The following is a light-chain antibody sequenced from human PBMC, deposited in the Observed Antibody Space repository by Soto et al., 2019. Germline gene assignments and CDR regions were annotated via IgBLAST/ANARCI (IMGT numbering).Light chain of an antibody. CDR2: DVS. Sequence: HSLLTQPPSASGSPGQSVTISCTGTSSDVGGYNYVSWYQQHPGKAPKLMIYDVSKRPTGVPDRFSGSKSGNTASLTISGLQAEDEADYYCCSYAGSYTYVFGTGTKVNVL. J-gene: IGLJ1*01. CDR1: SSDVGGYNY. V-gene: IGLV2-11*01. CDR3: CSYAGSYTYV.